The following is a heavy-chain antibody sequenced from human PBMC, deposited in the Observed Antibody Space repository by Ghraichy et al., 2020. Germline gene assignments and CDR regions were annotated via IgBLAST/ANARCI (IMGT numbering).Heavy chain of an antibody. CDR2: IDIKTANL. CDR3: VREQQQLSYWFDP. V-gene: IGHV7-4-1*02. Sequence: ASVKVSCKASGYTFGDYALNWVRQAPGQGLEWMGWIDIKTANLTYAQAFTGRFVFSVDTSISTAYLQINNLQAEDTAIYYCVREQQQLSYWFDPWGQGTLVTVSS. J-gene: IGHJ5*02. D-gene: IGHD6-13*01. CDR1: GYTFGDYA.